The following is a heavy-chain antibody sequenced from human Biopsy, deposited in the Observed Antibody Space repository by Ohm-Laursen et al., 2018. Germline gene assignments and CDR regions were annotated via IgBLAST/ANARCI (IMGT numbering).Heavy chain of an antibody. CDR3: ARGSNDFGGLYFPR. CDR1: GGSFTGHY. D-gene: IGHD4-23*01. CDR2: ISYTGYT. J-gene: IGHJ4*02. Sequence: SETLSLTCIVSGGSFTGHYWSWTRQPPGKGLEWIGHISYTGYTSYNASLKSRVTISVDTSRNHFSLRLSSLTAADTAVYYCARGSNDFGGLYFPRWGQGTLLTVSS. V-gene: IGHV4-59*11.